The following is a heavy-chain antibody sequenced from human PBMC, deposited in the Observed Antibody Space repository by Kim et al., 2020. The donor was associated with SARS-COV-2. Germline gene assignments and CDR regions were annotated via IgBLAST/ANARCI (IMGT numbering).Heavy chain of an antibody. D-gene: IGHD3-22*01. Sequence: ADSVKGRFTISRDNSKNSLYLQINSLRTEDTALYYCAKDGGYYYLGAFDIWGQGTMVTVSS. V-gene: IGHV3-43*01. CDR3: AKDGGYYYLGAFDI. J-gene: IGHJ3*02.